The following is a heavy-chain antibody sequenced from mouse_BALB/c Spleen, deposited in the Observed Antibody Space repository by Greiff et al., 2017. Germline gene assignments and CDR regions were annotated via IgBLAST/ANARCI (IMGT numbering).Heavy chain of an antibody. D-gene: IGHD2-14*01. CDR1: GFSLTDYG. CDR2: IWGGGST. V-gene: IGHV2-6-5*01. Sequence: VKLMESGPGLVAPSQSLSITCTVSGFSLTDYGVSWIRQPPGKGLEWLGVIWGGGSTYYNSALKSRLSISKDNSKSQVFLKMNSLQTDDTAMYYCAKQGYDGVAWFAYWGQGTLVTVSA. J-gene: IGHJ3*01. CDR3: AKQGYDGVAWFAY.